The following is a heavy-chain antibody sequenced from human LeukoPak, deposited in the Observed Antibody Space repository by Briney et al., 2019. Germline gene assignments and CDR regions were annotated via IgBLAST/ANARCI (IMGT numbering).Heavy chain of an antibody. Sequence: GGSLRLSCAASGFTFSSYWMHWARQAPGKGLVWVSRINSDGSSTSYADSVKGRFTISRDNAKNTLYLQMNSLRAEDTAVYYCARDPGYCTNGVCYNGYYFDYWGQGTLVTVSS. J-gene: IGHJ4*02. V-gene: IGHV3-74*01. CDR2: INSDGSST. CDR3: ARDPGYCTNGVCYNGYYFDY. CDR1: GFTFSSYW. D-gene: IGHD2-8*01.